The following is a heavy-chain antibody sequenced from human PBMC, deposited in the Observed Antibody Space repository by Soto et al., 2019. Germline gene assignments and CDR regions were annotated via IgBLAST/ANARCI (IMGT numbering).Heavy chain of an antibody. D-gene: IGHD2-2*01. CDR1: GGSISSGGYY. CDR2: IYYSGST. V-gene: IGHV4-31*03. CDR3: ARAVARYCSSTSCPDAFDI. J-gene: IGHJ3*02. Sequence: PSETLSLTCTVSGGSISSGGYYWSWIRQHPGKGLEWIGYIYYSGSTYYNPSLKSRVTISVDTSKNQFSLKLSSVTAADTAVYYCARAVARYCSSTSCPDAFDIWGQGTMVTVSS.